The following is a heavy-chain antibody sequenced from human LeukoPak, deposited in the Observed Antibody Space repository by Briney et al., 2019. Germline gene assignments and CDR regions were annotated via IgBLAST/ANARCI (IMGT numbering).Heavy chain of an antibody. CDR3: ARASYDYDSSGWVPFDY. CDR1: GGSIRSSTYY. V-gene: IGHV4-39*07. Sequence: ASETLSLTCTVSGGSIRSSTYYWGWIRQPPWKGLEWIGIIYYSGSTYYNPSLKSRATISVDTSKNQFSLKLSSVTAADTAIYYCARASYDYDSSGWVPFDYWGQGTLVTVSS. D-gene: IGHD3-22*01. CDR2: IYYSGST. J-gene: IGHJ4*02.